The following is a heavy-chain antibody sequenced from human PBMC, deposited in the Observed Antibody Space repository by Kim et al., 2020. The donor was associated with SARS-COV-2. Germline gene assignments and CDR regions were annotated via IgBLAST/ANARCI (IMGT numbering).Heavy chain of an antibody. V-gene: IGHV4-59*13. CDR2: IYYSGST. CDR3: ARDRTGEGLGYFDL. J-gene: IGHJ2*01. D-gene: IGHD7-27*01. CDR1: GGSISSYY. Sequence: SETLSLTCTVSGGSISSYYWSWIRQPPGKGLEWIGYIYYSGSTNYNPSLKSRVTISVDTSKNQFSLKLSSVTAADTAVYYCARDRTGEGLGYFDLWGRGT.